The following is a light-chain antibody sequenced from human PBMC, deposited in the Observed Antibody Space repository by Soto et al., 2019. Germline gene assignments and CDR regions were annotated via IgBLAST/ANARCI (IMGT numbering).Light chain of an antibody. V-gene: IGKV1-16*02. CDR2: GAS. J-gene: IGKJ1*01. Sequence: DIQMTQSPSSVSASVGDRVTITCRASQGISIFLAWLQQKPGKAPKSLIYGASSLRSGVPSKFSGSGSGTDFTLTINSLQPEDFATYYCLQYNTYPWTFGQGTKVEIK. CDR1: QGISIF. CDR3: LQYNTYPWT.